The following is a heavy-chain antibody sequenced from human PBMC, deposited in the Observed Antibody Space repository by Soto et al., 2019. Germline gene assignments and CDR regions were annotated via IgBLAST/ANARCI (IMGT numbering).Heavy chain of an antibody. CDR1: GFTFSLYS. J-gene: IGHJ4*02. Sequence: GGSLRLSCAASGFTFSLYSVIWVRQAPGKGLEWVASITSSSSYIYYEDSLKGRFTISRDNAKNSLFLQLDSLRAEDTAVYFCVRARSTDSRPDYWGQGTLVTVSS. CDR3: VRARSTDSRPDY. V-gene: IGHV3-21*01. CDR2: ITSSSSYI. D-gene: IGHD3-22*01.